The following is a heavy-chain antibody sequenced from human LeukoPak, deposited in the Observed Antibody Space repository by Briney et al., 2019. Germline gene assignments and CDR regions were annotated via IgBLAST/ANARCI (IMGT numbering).Heavy chain of an antibody. J-gene: IGHJ4*02. Sequence: GGSLRLSCAASGFTVSSNYMSWVRQAPGKGLEWVSDIYSGGSTYYADSVKGRFTISRHNSKNTLYLQMNNLRAEDTAVYYCARAPRSLNWNDLQFDYWGQGTLVTVSS. D-gene: IGHD1-20*01. CDR1: GFTVSSNY. CDR3: ARAPRSLNWNDLQFDY. CDR2: IYSGGST. V-gene: IGHV3-53*04.